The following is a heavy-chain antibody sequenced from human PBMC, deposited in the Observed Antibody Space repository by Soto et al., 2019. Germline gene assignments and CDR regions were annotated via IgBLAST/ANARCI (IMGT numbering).Heavy chain of an antibody. J-gene: IGHJ5*01. D-gene: IGHD3-3*01. CDR1: GGTFSSYS. Sequence: QVQLVQSGAEVKEPGSSVKVSCKASGGTFSSYSISWVRQAPGQGLEWMGGIIPILGTVQYAQMFQGRLTITADESTRTVYMEVSRLKSDDTAVYYWATRVSISGVVISWFDPWGGGTLVTVSS. V-gene: IGHV1-69*01. CDR3: ATRVSISGVVISWFDP. CDR2: IIPILGTV.